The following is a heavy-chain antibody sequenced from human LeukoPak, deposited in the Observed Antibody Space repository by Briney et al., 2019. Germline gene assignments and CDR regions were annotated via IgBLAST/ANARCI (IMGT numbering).Heavy chain of an antibody. D-gene: IGHD6-13*01. J-gene: IGHJ4*02. V-gene: IGHV3-23*01. CDR2: ISGSGGST. CDR3: AKDPSNHRYSSSPGY. CDR1: GFTFSSYA. Sequence: GGSLRLSCAASGFTFSSYAMSWVRQAPGKGLEWVSAISGSGGSTYYADSVKGRFTISRDNSRNTLYLQMNSLRAEDTAVYYCAKDPSNHRYSSSPGYWGQGTLVTVSS.